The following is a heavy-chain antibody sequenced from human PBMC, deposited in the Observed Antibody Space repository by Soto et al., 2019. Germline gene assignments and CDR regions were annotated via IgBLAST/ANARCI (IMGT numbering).Heavy chain of an antibody. J-gene: IGHJ6*02. V-gene: IGHV3-74*01. CDR1: GFTFGSYW. CDR3: ARGRPYGMDV. CDR2: NSDGSST. Sequence: GGSLRLSCAASGFTFGSYWMNWVRQAPGKGLVWVSRNSDGSSTTYADSVKGRFTTSRDNAKNTLYLQMSSLRVEDTAVYYCARGRPYGMDVWGQGTTVTVSS.